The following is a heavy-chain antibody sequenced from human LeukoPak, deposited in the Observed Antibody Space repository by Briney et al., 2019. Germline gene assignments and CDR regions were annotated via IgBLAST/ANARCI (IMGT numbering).Heavy chain of an antibody. CDR2: ISGSSGST. CDR3: ARDLGRPDDY. CDR1: GFTFSSYA. V-gene: IGHV3-23*01. Sequence: GGSLRLSCEASGFTFSSYAMSWVRQAPGKGLEWVSVISGSSGSTYYADSVKGRFTISRDNSKNTLYLQMNSLRAEDTAVYYCARDLGRPDDYWGQGTLVTVSS. D-gene: IGHD7-27*01. J-gene: IGHJ4*02.